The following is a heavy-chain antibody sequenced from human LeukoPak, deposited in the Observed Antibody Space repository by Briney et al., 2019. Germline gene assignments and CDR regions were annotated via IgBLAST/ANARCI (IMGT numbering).Heavy chain of an antibody. CDR3: ARGNSSSWPLDY. CDR2: IYTTGST. J-gene: IGHJ4*02. CDR1: GGSISSASYY. Sequence: SETLSLTCTVSGGSISSASYYWSWIRQPAGKGLEWIGRIYTTGSTYYNPSLKSRLTMSVDTSKSQFSLNLNSVTAADTAVYYCARGNSSSWPLDYWGQGTLVTVSS. V-gene: IGHV4-61*02. D-gene: IGHD6-13*01.